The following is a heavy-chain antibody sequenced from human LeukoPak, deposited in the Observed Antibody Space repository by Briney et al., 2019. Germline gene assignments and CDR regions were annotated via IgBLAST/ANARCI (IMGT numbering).Heavy chain of an antibody. V-gene: IGHV4-38-2*02. J-gene: IGHJ4*02. CDR3: ARGGTVTTPFDY. D-gene: IGHD4-17*01. Sequence: SETLSLTCTVSGYSISSGYFWGWIRQPPGKGLEWIGSIYHSGSTYYNPSLKSRVTISVDTSKNQFSLKLSSVTAADTAVYYCARGGTVTTPFDYWGQGTLVTVSS. CDR2: IYHSGST. CDR1: GYSISSGYF.